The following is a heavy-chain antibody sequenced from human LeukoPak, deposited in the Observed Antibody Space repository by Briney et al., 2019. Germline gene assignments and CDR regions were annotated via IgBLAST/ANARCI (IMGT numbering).Heavy chain of an antibody. V-gene: IGHV4-30-2*01. CDR3: ARDLRWDGSFGNYMDV. CDR1: GGSISSGGYY. CDR2: IYHSGST. Sequence: SETLSLTCTVSGGSISSGGYYWSWIRQPPGKGLEWIGYIYHSGSTYYNPSLKSRVTISVDRSKNQFSLKLSSVTAADTAVYYCARDLRWDGSFGNYMDVWGKGTTVTVSS. D-gene: IGHD3-10*01. J-gene: IGHJ6*03.